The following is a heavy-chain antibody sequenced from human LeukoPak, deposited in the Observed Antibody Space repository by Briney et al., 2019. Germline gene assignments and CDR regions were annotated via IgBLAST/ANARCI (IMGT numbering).Heavy chain of an antibody. CDR2: ISGSGGST. V-gene: IGHV3-23*01. Sequence: QPGGSLTLSCAASGFTFSSYAMSWVRQAPGKGLEWVSVISGSGGSTYYADSVKGRFTISRDNSKNTLYLQMNSLRAEDTAVYYCAKETYYDSSGYYLDYFDYWGQGTLVTVSS. CDR1: GFTFSSYA. J-gene: IGHJ4*02. D-gene: IGHD3-22*01. CDR3: AKETYYDSSGYYLDYFDY.